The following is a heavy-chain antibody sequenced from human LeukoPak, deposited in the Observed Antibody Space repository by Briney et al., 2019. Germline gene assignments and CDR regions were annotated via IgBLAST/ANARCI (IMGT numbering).Heavy chain of an antibody. CDR1: GYTFTGYY. D-gene: IGHD1-26*01. J-gene: IGHJ4*02. Sequence: GASVKVSCKASGYTFTGYYMHWVRQAPGQGLEWMGWINPESGDTNYAQNFQGRVTMTRDTSISIAYMELSSLRSDDTAVYYCASPPLSSAMYYAHWGQGTLVTVSS. V-gene: IGHV1-2*02. CDR3: ASPPLSSAMYYAH. CDR2: INPESGDT.